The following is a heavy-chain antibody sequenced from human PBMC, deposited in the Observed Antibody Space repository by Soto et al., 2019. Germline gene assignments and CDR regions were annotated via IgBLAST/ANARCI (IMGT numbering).Heavy chain of an antibody. J-gene: IGHJ6*02. CDR2: ISYDGSNK. CDR1: GFTFSSYA. CDR3: ARDQRDFWSGYLGYYYYYGMDV. Sequence: GGSLRLSCAASGFTFSSYAMHWVRQAPGKGLEWVAVISYDGSNKYYADSVKGRFTISRDNSKNTLYLQMNSLRAEDTAVYYCARDQRDFWSGYLGYYYYYGMDVWGQGTTVTVSS. D-gene: IGHD3-3*01. V-gene: IGHV3-30-3*01.